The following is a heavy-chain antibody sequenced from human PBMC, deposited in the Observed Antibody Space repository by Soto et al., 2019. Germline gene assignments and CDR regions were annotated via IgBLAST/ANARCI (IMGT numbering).Heavy chain of an antibody. Sequence: GGSLRLSCAASGFTFSSYAMHWVRQAPGKGLEWVAVISYDGSNKYYADSVKGRFTISRDNSKNTLYLQMNSLRAEDTAVYYCARGEFYYDSSGYYENYGMDVWGQGTTVTVSS. CDR3: ARGEFYYDSSGYYENYGMDV. V-gene: IGHV3-30-3*01. CDR2: ISYDGSNK. CDR1: GFTFSSYA. D-gene: IGHD3-22*01. J-gene: IGHJ6*02.